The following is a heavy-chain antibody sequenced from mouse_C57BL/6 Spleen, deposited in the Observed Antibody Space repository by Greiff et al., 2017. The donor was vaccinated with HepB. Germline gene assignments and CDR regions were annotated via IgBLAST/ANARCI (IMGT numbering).Heavy chain of an antibody. CDR3: ARGAYYSNYEYFDV. J-gene: IGHJ1*03. CDR1: GFNIKDYY. Sequence: VQLKQSGAELVKPGASVKLSCTASGFNIKDYYMHWVKQRTEQGLEWIGRIDPEDGETKYAPKFQGKATITADTSSNTAYLQLSSLTSEDTAVYYCARGAYYSNYEYFDVWGTGTTVTVSS. V-gene: IGHV14-2*01. CDR2: IDPEDGET. D-gene: IGHD2-5*01.